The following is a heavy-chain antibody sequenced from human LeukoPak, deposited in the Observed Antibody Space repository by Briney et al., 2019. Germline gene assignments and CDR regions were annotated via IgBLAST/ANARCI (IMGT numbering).Heavy chain of an antibody. D-gene: IGHD6-19*01. CDR1: GFTFSSYW. J-gene: IGHJ4*02. Sequence: GGSLRLSCAASGFTFSSYWMHWVRQAPGKGLVWVSHINSDGSSTSYADSVKGRFTISRDNAKNTLYLQMNSLRAEDTAVYYCARVWRYSSGWYYFDYWGQGTLVTVSS. V-gene: IGHV3-74*01. CDR2: INSDGSST. CDR3: ARVWRYSSGWYYFDY.